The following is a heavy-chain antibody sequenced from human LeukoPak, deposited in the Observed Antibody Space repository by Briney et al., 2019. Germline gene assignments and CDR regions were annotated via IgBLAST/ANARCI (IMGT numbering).Heavy chain of an antibody. CDR2: ISGSGGFT. Sequence: GGSLRLSCAASGFTFSSYGMSWVRQAPGKGLEWVSVISGSGGFTYYPDSLKGRFTISRDNSKNTLYLQMDNLRPDDTAIYYCAGIAVAGLYWGQGTLVTVSS. V-gene: IGHV3-23*01. D-gene: IGHD6-19*01. CDR3: AGIAVAGLY. CDR1: GFTFSSYG. J-gene: IGHJ4*02.